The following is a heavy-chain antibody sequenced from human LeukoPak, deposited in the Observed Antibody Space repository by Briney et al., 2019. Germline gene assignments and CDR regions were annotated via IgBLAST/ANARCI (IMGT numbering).Heavy chain of an antibody. CDR1: GGSISSSSYY. CDR3: ARGPYYDFWSGYRYNWFDP. V-gene: IGHV4-39*01. J-gene: IGHJ5*02. D-gene: IGHD3-3*01. CDR2: IYYSGST. Sequence: SETLSLTCTVPGGSISSSSYYWGWIRQPPGKGLEWIGSIYYSGSTYYNPSLKSRVTISVDTSKNQFSLKLSSVTAADTAVYYCARGPYYDFWSGYRYNWFDPWGQGTLVTVSS.